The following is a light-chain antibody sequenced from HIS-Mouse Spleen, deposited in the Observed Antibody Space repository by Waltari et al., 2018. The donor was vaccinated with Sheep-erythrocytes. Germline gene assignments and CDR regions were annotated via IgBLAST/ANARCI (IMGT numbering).Light chain of an antibody. CDR1: KLGDKY. Sequence: SYELTQPPSVSVSPGQTASIPCSGDKLGDKYACWYQQKPGQSPVLVIYQGSKPPSGIPWRFSCFNPGKTAPLTISGTQAMDEADYYCQAWDSSTAVFGGGTKLTVL. CDR2: QGS. J-gene: IGLJ2*01. CDR3: QAWDSSTAV. V-gene: IGLV3-1*01.